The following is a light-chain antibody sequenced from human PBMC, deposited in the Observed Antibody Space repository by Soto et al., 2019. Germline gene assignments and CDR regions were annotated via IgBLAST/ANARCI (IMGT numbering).Light chain of an antibody. CDR2: KSS. J-gene: IGKJ1*01. CDR1: QTIISW. CDR3: QQFNTSPWT. V-gene: IGKV1-5*03. Sequence: DIQMTQSPSTLSGSVGDRVTITCRASQTIISWLAWYQQKPGRAPKLLIYKSSILESGVPSRFSGSGSGTEFTLTISSLQPDDFATYYCQQFNTSPWTFGQGTKV.